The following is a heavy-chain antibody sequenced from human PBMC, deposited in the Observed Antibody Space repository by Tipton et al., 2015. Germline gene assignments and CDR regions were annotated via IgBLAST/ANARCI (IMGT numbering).Heavy chain of an antibody. V-gene: IGHV3-30-3*01. Sequence: SLRLSCAASGFTFSSYAMHWVRQAPGKGLEWVAFISYDASSTYYADSVEGRFTISRDNAKNSLYLQMNSLRAEDTASYYCVRDIRVTLTSYFDYWGQGTLVTVSS. D-gene: IGHD2-2*02. CDR1: GFTFSSYA. CDR3: VRDIRVTLTSYFDY. CDR2: ISYDASST. J-gene: IGHJ4*02.